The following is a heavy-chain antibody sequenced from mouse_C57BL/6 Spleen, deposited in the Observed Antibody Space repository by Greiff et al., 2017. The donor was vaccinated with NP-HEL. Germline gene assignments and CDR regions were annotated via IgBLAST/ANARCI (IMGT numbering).Heavy chain of an antibody. J-gene: IGHJ3*01. CDR1: GFNIKDDY. D-gene: IGHD1-1*01. CDR2: IDPENGDT. CDR3: TTYSSWFAY. Sequence: VQLQQSGAELVRPGASVKLSCTASGFNIKDDYMHWVKQRPEQGLEWIGWIDPENGDTEYASKFQGKATIIADTSSNTAYLQLSSLTSEDTAVYYCTTYSSWFAYWGQGTLVTVSA. V-gene: IGHV14-4*01.